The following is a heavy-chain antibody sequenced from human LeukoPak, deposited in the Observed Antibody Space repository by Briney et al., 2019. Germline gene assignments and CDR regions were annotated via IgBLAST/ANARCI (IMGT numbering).Heavy chain of an antibody. D-gene: IGHD3-22*01. CDR2: ILYDGSNE. J-gene: IGHJ3*02. CDR3: ARDQGVVVTHSDAFDI. Sequence: GGSLRLSCAASGFTFSHYAIHWVRQAPGKGLEWVALILYDGSNEYYADSVKGRFTISRDNAKNSLYLQMNSLRAEDTAVYYCARDQGVVVTHSDAFDIWGQGTMVTVSS. V-gene: IGHV3-30-3*01. CDR1: GFTFSHYA.